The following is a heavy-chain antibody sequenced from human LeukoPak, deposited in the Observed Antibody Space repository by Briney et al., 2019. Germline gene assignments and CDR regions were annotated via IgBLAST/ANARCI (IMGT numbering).Heavy chain of an antibody. CDR1: GFTFSSYE. J-gene: IGHJ6*03. V-gene: IGHV3-48*03. CDR2: ISSGGDTI. Sequence: GGSLRLSCAASGFTFSSYEINWVRQAPGKGLEWVSYISSGGDTIYYADSAKGRFTISRDNAKNSLYLQMNSLRAEDTAVYYCAKDSCEQTYGYYYYYMDVWGKGTTVTVSS. CDR3: AKDSCEQTYGYYYYYMDV. D-gene: IGHD1/OR15-1a*01.